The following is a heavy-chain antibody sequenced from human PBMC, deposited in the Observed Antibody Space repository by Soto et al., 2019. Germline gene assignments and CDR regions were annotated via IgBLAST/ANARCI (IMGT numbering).Heavy chain of an antibody. V-gene: IGHV3-30-3*01. Sequence: SLRLSCAASGFTFSSYAMHWVRQAPGKGLEWVAVISYDGSNKYYADSVKGRFTISRDNSKNTLYLQMNSLRAEDTAVYYCAREGVDSSGYEYYFDYWGQGTLVTVSS. CDR3: AREGVDSSGYEYYFDY. J-gene: IGHJ4*02. CDR2: ISYDGSNK. CDR1: GFTFSSYA. D-gene: IGHD3-22*01.